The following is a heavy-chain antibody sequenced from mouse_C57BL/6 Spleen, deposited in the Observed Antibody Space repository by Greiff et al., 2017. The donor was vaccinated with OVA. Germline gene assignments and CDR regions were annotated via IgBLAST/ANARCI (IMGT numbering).Heavy chain of an antibody. CDR3: ARVDYYGSRDFDY. CDR2: ISGGGGNT. V-gene: IGHV5-9*01. J-gene: IGHJ2*01. CDR1: GFTFSSYT. D-gene: IGHD1-1*01. Sequence: EVKLMESGGGLVKPGGSLKLSCAASGFTFSSYTMSWVRQTPEKRLEWVATISGGGGNTYYPDSVKGRFTMSRDNAKNTLYLQMSSLRSEDTALYYCARVDYYGSRDFDYWGQGTTLTVSS.